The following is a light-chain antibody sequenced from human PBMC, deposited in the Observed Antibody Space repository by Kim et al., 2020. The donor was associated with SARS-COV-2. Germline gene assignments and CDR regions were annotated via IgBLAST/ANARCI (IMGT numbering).Light chain of an antibody. Sequence: DIQMTQSPSSLSASVGDRVTITCQASQDSTNYLNWYQHKPGKSPKLLIYDASNLETGVPSRFSGSGSGTHCTFTISSLQPEDFATYYCHQYDDLIFGGGTKVDIK. CDR1: QDSTNY. CDR3: HQYDDLI. CDR2: DAS. V-gene: IGKV1-33*01. J-gene: IGKJ4*01.